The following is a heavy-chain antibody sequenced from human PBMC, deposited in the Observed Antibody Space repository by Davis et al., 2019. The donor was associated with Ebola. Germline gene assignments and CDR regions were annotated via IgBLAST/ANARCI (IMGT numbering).Heavy chain of an antibody. CDR2: IIPIFGTA. V-gene: IGHV1-69*13. CDR1: GGTFSSYA. CDR3: ARDSGAYALGGYYYMDV. D-gene: IGHD2-8*01. Sequence: SVKVSCKASGGTFSSYAISWVRQAPGQGLEWMGGIIPIFGTANYAQKFQGRVTITADESTSTAYMELSSLRSEDTAVYYCARDSGAYALGGYYYMDVWGKGTTVTVSS. J-gene: IGHJ6*03.